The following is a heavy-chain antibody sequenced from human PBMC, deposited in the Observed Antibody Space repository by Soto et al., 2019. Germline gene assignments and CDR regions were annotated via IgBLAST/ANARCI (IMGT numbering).Heavy chain of an antibody. D-gene: IGHD5-12*01. CDR2: IYSGGST. V-gene: IGHV3-66*01. Sequence: EVQLVESGGGLVQPGGSLRLSCAASGFTVSSNYMSWVRQAPGKGLEWVSVIYSGGSTYYADSVKGRFTISRDNSKNTLYLQMKSLRAEDTAVYYCARDMWRYESRFAFDIWGQGTMVTVSS. CDR1: GFTVSSNY. J-gene: IGHJ3*02. CDR3: ARDMWRYESRFAFDI.